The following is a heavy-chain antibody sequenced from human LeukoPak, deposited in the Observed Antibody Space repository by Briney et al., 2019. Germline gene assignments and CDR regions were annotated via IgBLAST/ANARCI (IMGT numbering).Heavy chain of an antibody. CDR3: AKLGEFGVVRGWFDP. CDR2: IIPIFGTA. CDR1: GGTFSSYA. Sequence: ASVKVSCKASGGTFSSYAISWVRQAPGQGLEWMGGIIPIFGTANYAQKFQGRVTITADESTSTAYTELSSLRSEDTAVYYCAKLGEFGVVRGWFDPWGQGTLVTVSS. V-gene: IGHV1-69*13. D-gene: IGHD3-3*01. J-gene: IGHJ5*02.